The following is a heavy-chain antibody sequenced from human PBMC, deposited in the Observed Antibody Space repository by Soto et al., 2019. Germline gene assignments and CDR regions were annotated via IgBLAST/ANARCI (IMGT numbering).Heavy chain of an antibody. CDR3: ARGSCYSSRCAFDI. CDR1: GFTFTSYS. V-gene: IGHV3-48*01. J-gene: IGHJ3*02. D-gene: IGHD2-15*01. Sequence: LRLSCAASGFTFTSYSMNWVRQAPGKGLEWVSYISSSSSIIYYTDSVKGRLTISRDNAKNSLYLQMNSLRAEDSAVYYCARGSCYSSRCAFDIWGQGTMVTVSS. CDR2: ISSSSSII.